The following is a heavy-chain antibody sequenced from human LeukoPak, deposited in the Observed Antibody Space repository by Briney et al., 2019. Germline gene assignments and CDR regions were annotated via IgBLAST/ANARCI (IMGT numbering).Heavy chain of an antibody. Sequence: PSETLSLTCAVYGGSFSGYYWSWIRQPPGKGLEWIGEINHSGSTNYNPSLKSRVTISVDTSKNQFSLKLSSVTAADTAVYYCARGFREMVRGVMSSYYYYYMDVWGKGTTVTVSS. CDR2: INHSGST. J-gene: IGHJ6*03. D-gene: IGHD3-10*01. CDR3: ARGFREMVRGVMSSYYYYYMDV. V-gene: IGHV4-34*01. CDR1: GGSFSGYY.